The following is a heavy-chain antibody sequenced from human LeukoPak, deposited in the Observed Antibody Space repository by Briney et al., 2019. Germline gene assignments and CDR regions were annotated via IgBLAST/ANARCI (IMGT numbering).Heavy chain of an antibody. CDR3: AREGNDYGDYHDAFDI. D-gene: IGHD4-17*01. J-gene: IGHJ3*02. CDR1: GGSISSGGYS. V-gene: IGHV4-30-2*01. Sequence: PSQTLSLTFAVSGGSISSGGYSWSWIRQPPGKGLEWIGYIYHSGSTYYNPSLKSRVTISVDRSKNQFSLKLSSVTAADTAVYYCAREGNDYGDYHDAFDIWGQGTMVTVSS. CDR2: IYHSGST.